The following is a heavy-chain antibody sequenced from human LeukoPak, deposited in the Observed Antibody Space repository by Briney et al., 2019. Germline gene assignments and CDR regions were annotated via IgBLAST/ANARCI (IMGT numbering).Heavy chain of an antibody. CDR2: ISGSGGST. J-gene: IGHJ4*02. CDR3: AKEDRGGYYDSSGYAFDY. V-gene: IGHV3-23*01. CDR1: GFTFSNYA. Sequence: GGSLRLSCAASGFTFSNYAMSWVRQAPGKGLEWVSAISGSGGSTYYADSVKGRFTISRDNSKNTLYLQMNSLRAEDTAVYYCAKEDRGGYYDSSGYAFDYWGQGTLSPSPQ. D-gene: IGHD3-22*01.